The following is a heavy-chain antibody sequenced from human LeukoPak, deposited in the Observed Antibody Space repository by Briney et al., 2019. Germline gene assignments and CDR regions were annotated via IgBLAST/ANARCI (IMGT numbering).Heavy chain of an antibody. Sequence: SETLSLTCAVYGGSFSGYYWSWIRQPPGKGLECIGEINHSGSTNYNPSLKSRVTISVDTSKNQFSLKLSSVTAADTAVYYCARDGSIAAAGTSFDYWGQGTLVTVSS. J-gene: IGHJ4*02. CDR3: ARDGSIAAAGTSFDY. D-gene: IGHD6-13*01. CDR2: INHSGST. V-gene: IGHV4-34*01. CDR1: GGSFSGYY.